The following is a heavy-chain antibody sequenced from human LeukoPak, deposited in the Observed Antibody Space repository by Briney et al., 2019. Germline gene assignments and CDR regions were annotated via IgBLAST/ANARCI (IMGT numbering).Heavy chain of an antibody. CDR1: GYTFIHYG. Sequence: GASVKVSCKASGYTFIHYGISWVRQAPGLGLEWMGWISAYNGNTNYAQELQGRVTMTTDTSTSTAYMELRSLRSDDTAVYYCARAAAGWFDPWGQGTPVTVSS. CDR3: ARAAAGWFDP. J-gene: IGHJ5*02. V-gene: IGHV1-18*01. CDR2: ISAYNGNT. D-gene: IGHD6-13*01.